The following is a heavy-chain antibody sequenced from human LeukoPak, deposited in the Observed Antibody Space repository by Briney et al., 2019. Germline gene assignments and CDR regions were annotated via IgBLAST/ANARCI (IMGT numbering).Heavy chain of an antibody. CDR1: GFPFSCYV. Sequence: PGGSLRLSCAASGFPFSCYVMSWVRQAPGKGLEWVSGISGSGDSTYYADSVKGRFTISRDNSKNTLYLQMSSLRAEDTAVYYCANFLDINRFDPWGQGTLVTVSS. CDR3: ANFLDINRFDP. V-gene: IGHV3-23*01. D-gene: IGHD2/OR15-2a*01. CDR2: ISGSGDST. J-gene: IGHJ5*02.